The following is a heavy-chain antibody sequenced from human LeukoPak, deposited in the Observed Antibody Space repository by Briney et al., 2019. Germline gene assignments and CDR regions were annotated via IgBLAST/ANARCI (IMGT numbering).Heavy chain of an antibody. CDR1: GFTFSGSA. J-gene: IGHJ4*02. D-gene: IGHD6-13*01. CDR2: IRSKANSYAT. CDR3: TRRIAAAGTDFDY. V-gene: IGHV3-73*01. Sequence: GGSLRLSCAASGFTFSGSAMHWVRQASGKGLEWVGRIRSKANSYATAYAASVKGRFTISRDDSKNTAYLQMNSLKTEDTAVYYCTRRIAAAGTDFDYWGQGTLVTVSS.